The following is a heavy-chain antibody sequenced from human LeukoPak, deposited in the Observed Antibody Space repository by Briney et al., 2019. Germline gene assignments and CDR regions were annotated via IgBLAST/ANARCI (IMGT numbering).Heavy chain of an antibody. V-gene: IGHV3-53*01. J-gene: IGHJ4*02. CDR1: GFTVSSNY. Sequence: GGSLRLSCAVSGFTVSSNYVIWVRQAPGKGLEWVSVIYSSAYTYYADSAKGRFTISRDNTKNTVYLQMNSLRAEDTAIYYCARGRPGHYFDYWGQGTLVTVSS. CDR2: IYSSAYT. CDR3: ARGRPGHYFDY.